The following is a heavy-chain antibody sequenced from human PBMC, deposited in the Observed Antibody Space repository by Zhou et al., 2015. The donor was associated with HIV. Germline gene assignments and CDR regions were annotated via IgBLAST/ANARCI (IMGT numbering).Heavy chain of an antibody. CDR1: GGTFSSYT. J-gene: IGHJ6*02. CDR2: IIPILGIA. V-gene: IGHV1-69*02. Sequence: QVQLVQSGAEVKKPGSSVKVSCKASGGTFSSYTISWVRQAPGQGLEWMGRIIPILGIANYAQKFQGRVTITADKSTSTAYMELSSLRSEDTAVYYCASGRHLNSEYKNYYYYGMDVWGQGTTVTVSS. D-gene: IGHD5-12*01. CDR3: ASGRHLNSEYKNYYYYGMDV.